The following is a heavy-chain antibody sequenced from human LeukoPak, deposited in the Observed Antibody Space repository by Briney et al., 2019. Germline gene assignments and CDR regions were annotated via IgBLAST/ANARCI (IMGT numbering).Heavy chain of an antibody. CDR3: ARVSSSLWAWFDP. CDR1: RGTFSNYA. J-gene: IGHJ5*02. Sequence: SVKVSCKASRGTFSNYAISWVRQAPGQGLEWMGGIIPIFGTANYAQKFQGRVTITTDESTSTAYMELSSLRSEDTAVYYCARVSSSLWAWFDPWGQGTLVTVSS. V-gene: IGHV1-69*05. D-gene: IGHD2-21*01. CDR2: IIPIFGTA.